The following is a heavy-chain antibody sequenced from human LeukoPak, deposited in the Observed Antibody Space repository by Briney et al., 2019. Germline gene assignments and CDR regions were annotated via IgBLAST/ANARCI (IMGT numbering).Heavy chain of an antibody. CDR3: VRDGGFYYTASPNSWFDP. J-gene: IGHJ5*02. Sequence: SETLSLTCLVSGFSISSDDCWGWIRQPPGKGLEWIGSISNRGSPYYNPSLKSRVTMSVDTPNNHFSLGLSSVTAADTAVYYCVRDGGFYYTASPNSWFDPWGQGTLVTVSS. CDR2: ISNRGSP. V-gene: IGHV4-38-2*02. CDR1: GFSISSDDC. D-gene: IGHD2-15*01.